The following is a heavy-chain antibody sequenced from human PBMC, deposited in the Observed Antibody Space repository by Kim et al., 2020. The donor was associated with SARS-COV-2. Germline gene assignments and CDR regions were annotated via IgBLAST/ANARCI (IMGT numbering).Heavy chain of an antibody. J-gene: IGHJ4*02. CDR2: IRSKRYGETT. CDR3: TSGQYYYDSAAYYHEQ. Sequence: GGSLRLSCTTSGLNFGDYAMSWFRQAPGKGLEWVAFIRSKRYGETTAYAASVKGGFTISRDDSKRIANLQMNGLKTEDTAVYYCTSGQYYYDSAAYYHEQWGQGTLDTVST. V-gene: IGHV3-49*03. D-gene: IGHD3-22*01. CDR1: GLNFGDYA.